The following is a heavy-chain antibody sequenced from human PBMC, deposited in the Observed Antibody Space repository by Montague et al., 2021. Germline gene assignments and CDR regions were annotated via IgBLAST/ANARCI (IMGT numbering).Heavy chain of an antibody. V-gene: IGHV5-51*01. CDR2: IYPGDSDT. CDR1: GSGFTNYW. CDR3: ARSWTLAGTGFDS. Sequence: QSGAEVKKPGEPLKISCKDSGSGFTNYWIGWVRQMPGKGLEWMGIIYPGDSDTRYSPSFQGQVTISADKSINIVYLQWSSLKASDTAMYYCARSWTLAGTGFDSWGQGTLVTVSS. D-gene: IGHD6-19*01. J-gene: IGHJ4*02.